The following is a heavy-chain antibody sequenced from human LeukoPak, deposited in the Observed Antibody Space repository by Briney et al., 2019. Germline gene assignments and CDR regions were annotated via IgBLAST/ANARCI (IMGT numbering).Heavy chain of an antibody. D-gene: IGHD3-22*01. V-gene: IGHV1-24*01. CDR2: FDPEDGET. J-gene: IGHJ4*02. CDR3: ATGLLDYYDSSGYYCL. CDR1: GYTLTELS. Sequence: ASVKVSCKVSGYTLTELSMHWVRQAPGKGLEWMGGFDPEDGETIYAQKFQGRVTMTEDTSTDTAYMELSSLRSEDTAVYYCATGLLDYYDSSGYYCLWGQGTLVTVSS.